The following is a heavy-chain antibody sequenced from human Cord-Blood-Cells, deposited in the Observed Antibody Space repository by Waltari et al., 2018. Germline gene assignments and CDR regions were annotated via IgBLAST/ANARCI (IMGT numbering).Heavy chain of an antibody. V-gene: IGHV4-59*01. Sequence: QVQLQESGPGLVKPSETLSLTCTVSGGSISSYYCSWIRQPPGKGLEWIGYIYYSGSTNYNPSLKSRVTISVDTSKNQFSLKLSSVTAADTAVYYCARGELDWNSDRWFDPWGQGTLVTVSS. J-gene: IGHJ5*02. D-gene: IGHD1-7*01. CDR3: ARGELDWNSDRWFDP. CDR2: IYYSGST. CDR1: GGSISSYY.